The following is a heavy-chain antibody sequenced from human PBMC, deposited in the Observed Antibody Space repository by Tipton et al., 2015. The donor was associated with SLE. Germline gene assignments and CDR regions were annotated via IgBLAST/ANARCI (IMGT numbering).Heavy chain of an antibody. Sequence: LSLTCAASGFTFSSYSMNWVRQAPGKGLEWVSYISSSSSTIYYADSVKGRFTISRDNAKNSLYLQMNSLRAEDTAVYYCARGGSSVVVPAGAFDIWGQGTMVTVSS. V-gene: IGHV3-48*01. J-gene: IGHJ3*02. CDR2: ISSSSSTI. CDR3: ARGGSSVVVPAGAFDI. CDR1: GFTFSSYS. D-gene: IGHD2-2*01.